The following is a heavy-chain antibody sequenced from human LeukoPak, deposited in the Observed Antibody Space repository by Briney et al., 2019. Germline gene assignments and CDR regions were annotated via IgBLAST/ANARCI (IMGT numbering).Heavy chain of an antibody. CDR2: ISWNSGSI. D-gene: IGHD6-13*01. CDR3: AKDRSSWYHFDY. CDR1: GFTFDDYA. J-gene: IGHJ4*02. V-gene: IGHV3-9*01. Sequence: GGSLRLSCAASGFTFDDYAMHWVRQAPEKGLEWVSGISWNSGSIGYADSVKGRFTISRDNAKNSLYLQMNSLRAEDTALYYCAKDRSSWYHFDYWGQGTLVTVSS.